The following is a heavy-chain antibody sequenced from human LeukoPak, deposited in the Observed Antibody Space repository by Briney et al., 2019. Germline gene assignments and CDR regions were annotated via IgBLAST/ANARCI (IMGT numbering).Heavy chain of an antibody. Sequence: ASVKVSCKASGYIFTSYEINRVRQAPGQGLEWMGWMNPNSGRTGFAQKFPGRVTITSNTPISTAYTELSSLRSEDTAVYYCAREGEFYDFWTAYYRGSGWFDPWGQGTLVIVSS. CDR3: AREGEFYDFWTAYYRGSGWFDP. CDR1: GYIFTSYE. V-gene: IGHV1-8*01. J-gene: IGHJ5*02. CDR2: MNPNSGRT. D-gene: IGHD3-3*01.